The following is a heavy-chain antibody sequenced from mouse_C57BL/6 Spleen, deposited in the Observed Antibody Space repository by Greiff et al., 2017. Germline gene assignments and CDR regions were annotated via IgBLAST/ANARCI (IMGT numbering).Heavy chain of an antibody. J-gene: IGHJ1*03. CDR2: IDPETGGP. CDR1: GYTFTDYE. V-gene: IGHV1-15*01. Sequence: QVHVKQSGAELVRPGASVTLSCKASGYTFTDYEMHWVKQTPVHGLEWIGAIDPETGGPDYNQKFKGKAILTADKSSSTAYMELRSLTSEDSAVYYCTRGGLGYFDVWGTGTTVTVSS. CDR3: TRGGLGYFDV.